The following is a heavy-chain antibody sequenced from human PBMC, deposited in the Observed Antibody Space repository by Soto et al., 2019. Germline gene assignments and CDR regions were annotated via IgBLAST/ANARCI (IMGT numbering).Heavy chain of an antibody. CDR2: IDPSDSYT. CDR3: ARLSTGFCSTTNCQHYYGMDV. V-gene: IGHV5-10-1*01. CDR1: GYTFTAFW. D-gene: IGHD1-1*01. Sequence: GESLKISCQASGYTFTAFWITWVCQMPGKGLEWMATIDPSDSYTNYSLSFQGHVTISADKSIGSAYLQWSTLEASDSAIYYCARLSTGFCSTTNCQHYYGMDVWGQGTTVTVSS. J-gene: IGHJ6*02.